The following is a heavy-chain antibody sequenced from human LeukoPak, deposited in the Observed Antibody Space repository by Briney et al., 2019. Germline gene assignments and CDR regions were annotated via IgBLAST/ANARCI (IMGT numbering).Heavy chain of an antibody. J-gene: IGHJ4*02. CDR1: GGSFSGYY. CDR2: INHSGST. CDR3: ARRLKGYDY. Sequence: PSETLSLTCAVYGGSFSGYYWGWIRQPPGKGLEWIGEINHSGSTNYNPSLKSRVTISVDTSKNQFSLKLSSVTAADTAVYYCARRLKGYDYWGQGTLVTVSS. V-gene: IGHV4-34*01. D-gene: IGHD2-21*01.